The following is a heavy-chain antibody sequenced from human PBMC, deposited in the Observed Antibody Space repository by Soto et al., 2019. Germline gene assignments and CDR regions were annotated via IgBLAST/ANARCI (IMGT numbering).Heavy chain of an antibody. J-gene: IGHJ4*02. CDR2: IYPGDSDT. Sequence: PGESLKISCKGSGYSFTSYWIGWVRQMPGKGLEWMGIIYPGDSDTRYSPSFQGQVTLSADKSISTAYLQWGSLKASDTAMYYCARLWDYYDGSGYGFFDYWGQGTLVTVSS. CDR3: ARLWDYYDGSGYGFFDY. D-gene: IGHD3-22*01. CDR1: GYSFTSYW. V-gene: IGHV5-51*01.